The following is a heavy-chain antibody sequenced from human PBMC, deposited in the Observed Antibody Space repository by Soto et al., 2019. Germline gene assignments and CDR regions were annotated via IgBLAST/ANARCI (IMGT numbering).Heavy chain of an antibody. V-gene: IGHV4-31*03. CDR1: GGSISSGGYY. J-gene: IGHJ4*02. CDR3: ARAPSGQYCSSTSCYWGLDY. CDR2: IYYSGST. Sequence: SETLSLTCTVSGGSISSGGYYWSWIRQHPGKGLEWIGYIYYSGSTYYNPSLKSRVTISVDTSKNQFSLKLSSVTAADTAVYYCARAPSGQYCSSTSCYWGLDYWGQGTLVTVSS. D-gene: IGHD2-2*01.